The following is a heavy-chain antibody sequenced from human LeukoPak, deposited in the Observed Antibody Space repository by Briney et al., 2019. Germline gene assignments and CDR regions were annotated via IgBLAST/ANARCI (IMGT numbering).Heavy chain of an antibody. CDR1: GGSISNTNW. J-gene: IGHJ4*02. V-gene: IGHV4-4*02. CDR3: SRESGAFSPFGY. CDR2: ISLTGLT. Sequence: SETLSLTCGVSGGSISNTNWWSWVRQPPGQGLEWIGEISLTGLTHYNPSLKSRVTMSLDRSKNHLSLTLTSVTAADTAVYYCSRESGAFSPFGYWGQGTLVTVSS. D-gene: IGHD1-26*01.